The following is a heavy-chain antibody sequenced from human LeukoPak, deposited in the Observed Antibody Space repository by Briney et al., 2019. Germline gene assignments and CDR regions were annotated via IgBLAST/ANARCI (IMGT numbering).Heavy chain of an antibody. CDR2: IYYSGST. J-gene: IGHJ4*02. V-gene: IGHV4-39*01. D-gene: IGHD3-22*01. Sequence: SETLSLTCTVSGGSISSSSYYWGWIRQPPGKGLEWIGSIYYSGSTYYNPSLKSRVTISVDTSKNQFSLKLSSVTAADTAVYYCARLPASRNYYDSSGMLDYWGQGTLVTVSS. CDR1: GGSISSSSYY. CDR3: ARLPASRNYYDSSGMLDY.